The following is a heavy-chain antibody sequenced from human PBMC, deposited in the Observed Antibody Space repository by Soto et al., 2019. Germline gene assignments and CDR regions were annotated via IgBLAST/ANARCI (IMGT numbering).Heavy chain of an antibody. Sequence: QVQLVQSGAEVKKPGASVKVSCKASGYTFTSYDINWVRLATGQGLEWMGWMNPNSGNTGYAQKFQGRVTMTRNTSISTAYMELSSLRSEDTAVYYCARAAGTSGYYYYGMDVWGQGTTVTVSS. V-gene: IGHV1-8*01. CDR1: GYTFTSYD. J-gene: IGHJ6*02. D-gene: IGHD6-13*01. CDR3: ARAAGTSGYYYYGMDV. CDR2: MNPNSGNT.